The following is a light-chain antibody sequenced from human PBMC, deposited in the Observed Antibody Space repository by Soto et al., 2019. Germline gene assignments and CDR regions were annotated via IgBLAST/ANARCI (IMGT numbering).Light chain of an antibody. CDR3: SSYTSNTTPVV. Sequence: QSVLTQPASVSGSPGQSITISCTGTSSDVGGYNYVSWYQQHPGKVPKVMLYEVSYRPSGVSNRFSGSKSGNTASLTISGLQAEDEADYSCSSYTSNTTPVVFGGGTKVTVL. CDR2: EVS. CDR1: SSDVGGYNY. J-gene: IGLJ2*01. V-gene: IGLV2-14*01.